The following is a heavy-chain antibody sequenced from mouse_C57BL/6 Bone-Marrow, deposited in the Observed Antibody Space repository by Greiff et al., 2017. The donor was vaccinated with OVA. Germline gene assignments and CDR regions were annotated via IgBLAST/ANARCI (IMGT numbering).Heavy chain of an antibody. Sequence: EVNLQESGPGLVKPSQSLSLTCSVTGYSITSGYYWNWIRQFPGNKLEWMGYISYDGSNNYNPSLKNRISITRDTSKNQFFLKLNSVTTEDTATYYCARNAYYSNYDYYAMDYWGQGTSVTVSS. CDR3: ARNAYYSNYDYYAMDY. J-gene: IGHJ4*01. D-gene: IGHD2-5*01. V-gene: IGHV3-6*01. CDR2: ISYDGSN. CDR1: GYSITSGYY.